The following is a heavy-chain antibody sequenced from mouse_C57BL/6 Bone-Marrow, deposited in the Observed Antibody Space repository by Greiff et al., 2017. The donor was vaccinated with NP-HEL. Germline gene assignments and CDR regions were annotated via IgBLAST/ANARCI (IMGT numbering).Heavy chain of an antibody. CDR3: ARGWWLLFDY. J-gene: IGHJ2*01. CDR2: ISYDGSN. V-gene: IGHV3-6*01. D-gene: IGHD2-3*01. Sequence: EVKLMESGPGLVKPSQSLSLTCSVTGYSITSGYYWNWIRQFPGNKLEWMGYISYDGSNNYNPSLKNRISITRDTSKNQFFLKLNSVTTEDTATYYCARGWWLLFDYWGQGTTLTVSS. CDR1: GYSITSGYY.